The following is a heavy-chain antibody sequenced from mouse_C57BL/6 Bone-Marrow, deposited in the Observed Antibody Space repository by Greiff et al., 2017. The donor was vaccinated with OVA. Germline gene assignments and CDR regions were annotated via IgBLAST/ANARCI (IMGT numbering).Heavy chain of an antibody. J-gene: IGHJ3*01. Sequence: QVQLQQSGAELVRPGTSVKVSCKASGYAFTNYLIEWVKQRPGQGLEWIGVLNPGSGGTNYNEKFKGKATLTADKSSSTAYMQLSSLTSEDSAVYFCAREREFYSNYGFAYWGQGTLVTVSA. CDR1: GYAFTNYL. D-gene: IGHD2-5*01. CDR2: LNPGSGGT. V-gene: IGHV1-54*01. CDR3: AREREFYSNYGFAY.